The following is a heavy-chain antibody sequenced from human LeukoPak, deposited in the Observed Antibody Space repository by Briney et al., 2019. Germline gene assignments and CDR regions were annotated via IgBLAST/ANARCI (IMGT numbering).Heavy chain of an antibody. J-gene: IGHJ4*02. CDR1: GFTFSSYS. Sequence: GGSLRLSCAASGFTFSSYSMNWVRQAPGKGLEWVSFISSSSSYIYYADSVKGRFTISRDNAKNSLYLQMNSLRAEDTAVYYCAMAGDYGDYFDYWGQGTLVTVSS. CDR3: AMAGDYGDYFDY. D-gene: IGHD4/OR15-4a*01. V-gene: IGHV3-21*06. CDR2: ISSSSSYI.